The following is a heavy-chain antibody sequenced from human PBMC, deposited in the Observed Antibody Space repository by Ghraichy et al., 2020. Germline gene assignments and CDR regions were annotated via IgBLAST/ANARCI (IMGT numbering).Heavy chain of an antibody. CDR2: INHSGST. CDR3: ARAQDAFDI. J-gene: IGHJ3*02. CDR1: GGSFSGYY. V-gene: IGHV4-34*01. Sequence: GSLRLSCAVYGGSFSGYYWSWIRQPPGKGLEWIGEINHSGSTNYNPSLKSRVTISVDTSKNQFSLKMSSVTAADTAVYYCARAQDAFDIWGQGTMVTVSS.